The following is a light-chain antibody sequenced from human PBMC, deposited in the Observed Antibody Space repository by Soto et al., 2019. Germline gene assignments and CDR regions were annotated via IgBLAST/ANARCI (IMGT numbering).Light chain of an antibody. CDR1: QNINIW. CDR3: QQYEIYPIT. J-gene: IGKJ5*01. Sequence: DIQMTQSPSTLSASVGDRVTITCRASQNINIWLAWYQQKPGKAPKLLIYKASSLESGVPSRFSGSGSGTEFTLTISSLQPDDFAAYYCQQYEIYPITFGQWTRLEIK. CDR2: KAS. V-gene: IGKV1-5*03.